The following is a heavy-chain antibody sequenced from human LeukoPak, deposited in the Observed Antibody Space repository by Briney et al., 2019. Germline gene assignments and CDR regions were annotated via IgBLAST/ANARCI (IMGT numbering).Heavy chain of an antibody. CDR1: GYTFTSYA. V-gene: IGHV1-3*01. D-gene: IGHD1-26*01. J-gene: IGHJ4*02. CDR2: FNAGNGNT. Sequence: ASVKVSCKASGYTFTSYAMHWVRQAPGQRLEWMGWFNAGNGNTKYSQKFQGRVTITRDTSASTAYMELSSLRSEDTAVYYCARVSGSLFDYWGQGTLVTVSS. CDR3: ARVSGSLFDY.